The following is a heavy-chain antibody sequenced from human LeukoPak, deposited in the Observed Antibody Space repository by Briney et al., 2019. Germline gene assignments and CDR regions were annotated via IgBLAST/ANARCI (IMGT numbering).Heavy chain of an antibody. CDR1: GFTFSSYA. CDR2: ISSNGGST. J-gene: IGHJ5*02. D-gene: IGHD1-7*01. V-gene: IGHV3-64*01. Sequence: GGSLRLSCAASGFTFSSYAMHWVRQAPGKGLEYVSAISSNGGSTYYANSVKGRFTISKDNSKNTLYLQMGSLRAEDMAVYYCARDRITGTKSPGFDPWGQGTLVTVSS. CDR3: ARDRITGTKSPGFDP.